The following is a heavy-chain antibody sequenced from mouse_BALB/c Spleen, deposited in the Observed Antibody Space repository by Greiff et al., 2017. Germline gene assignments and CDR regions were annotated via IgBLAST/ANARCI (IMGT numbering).Heavy chain of an antibody. CDR3: ASYGNYGAWFAY. V-gene: IGHV1-18*01. CDR2: INPNNGGT. D-gene: IGHD2-1*01. CDR1: GYTFTEYT. J-gene: IGHJ3*01. Sequence: EVKLQQSGPELVKPGASVKISCKTSGYTFTEYTMHWVKQSHGKSLEWIGGINPNNGGTSYNQKFKGKATLTVDKSSSTADMALRSLTSEDSAVYYCASYGNYGAWFAYWGQGTLVTVSA.